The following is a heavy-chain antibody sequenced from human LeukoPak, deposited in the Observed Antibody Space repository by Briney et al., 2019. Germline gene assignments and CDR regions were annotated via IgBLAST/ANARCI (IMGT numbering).Heavy chain of an antibody. V-gene: IGHV3-33*01. CDR3: AGGVGSSSSDPPLDY. Sequence: PGGSLRLSCAASGFTFRNYGMHWVRQAPGKGLEWVALIYYDGSKTYYADSVRGRFTISRDNSKNTQYLQMNSLRVEDTAVYYCAGGVGSSSSDPPLDYWGQGTQVTVSS. D-gene: IGHD6-6*01. CDR1: GFTFRNYG. J-gene: IGHJ4*02. CDR2: IYYDGSKT.